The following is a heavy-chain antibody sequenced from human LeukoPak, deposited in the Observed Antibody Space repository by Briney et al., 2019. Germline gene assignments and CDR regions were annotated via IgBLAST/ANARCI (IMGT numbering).Heavy chain of an antibody. CDR3: ANSGGDYGEYYFDY. D-gene: IGHD4-17*01. J-gene: IGHJ4*02. Sequence: GGSLRLSCAASGFTFSSYGMRWVRQAPGKGLEWVAFIRYDGSNKYYADSVKGRFTISRDNSKNTLYLQMNSLRAEDTAVYYCANSGGDYGEYYFDYWGQGTLVTVSS. CDR1: GFTFSSYG. CDR2: IRYDGSNK. V-gene: IGHV3-30*02.